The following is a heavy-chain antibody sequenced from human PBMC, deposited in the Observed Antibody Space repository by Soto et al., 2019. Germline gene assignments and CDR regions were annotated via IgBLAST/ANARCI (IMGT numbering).Heavy chain of an antibody. CDR1: GFTFSSYG. CDR2: ISYDGSNK. J-gene: IGHJ4*02. CDR3: AKCYIDGDYVSPFDY. V-gene: IGHV3-30*18. Sequence: QVQLVESGGGVVQPGRSLRLSCAASGFTFSSYGMHWVRQAPGKGLEWVAVISYDGSNKYYADSVKGRFTISRDNSKNTLYLQMNSLRAEDTAVYYCAKCYIDGDYVSPFDYWGQGTLVTVSS. D-gene: IGHD4-17*01.